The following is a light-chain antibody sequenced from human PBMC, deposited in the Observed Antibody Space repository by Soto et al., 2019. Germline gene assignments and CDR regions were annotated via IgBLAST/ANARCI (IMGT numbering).Light chain of an antibody. V-gene: IGKV3-15*01. J-gene: IGKJ1*01. CDR3: QQYNNWPRT. CDR1: QSISDT. CDR2: GAF. Sequence: EIVMTQSPAILSVSPGGRATLSCRASQSISDTLAWYQQKPGQAPRLLIHGAFTRATGIPARFSGSGSGTEFTLTISSLQSEDFAVYYCQQYNNWPRTFGQGTKVDIK.